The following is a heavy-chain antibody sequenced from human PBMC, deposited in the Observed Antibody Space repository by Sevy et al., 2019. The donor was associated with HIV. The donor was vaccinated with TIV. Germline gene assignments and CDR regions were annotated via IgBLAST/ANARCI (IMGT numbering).Heavy chain of an antibody. J-gene: IGHJ3*02. CDR2: IYPSGRT. Sequence: SETLSLTCTVSGGSISSGSSYWNWIRQPAGKGPEWIGRIYPSGRTNYDPSLESRVTISIDTSKNQFSLKVSSVTAADTAVYFCARDEASGSFDIWGQGTKVTVSS. CDR3: ARDEASGSFDI. V-gene: IGHV4-61*02. CDR1: GGSISSGSSY. D-gene: IGHD6-25*01.